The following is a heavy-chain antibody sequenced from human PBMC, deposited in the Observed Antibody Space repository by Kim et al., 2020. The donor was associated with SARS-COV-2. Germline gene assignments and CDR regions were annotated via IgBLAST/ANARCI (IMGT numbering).Heavy chain of an antibody. CDR2: ISYDGSNK. CDR1: GFTFSSYA. V-gene: IGHV3-30-3*01. CDR3: ARSSSSWYPEFDY. Sequence: GGSLRLSCAASGFTFSSYAMHWVRQAPGKGLEWVAVISYDGSNKYYADSVKGRFTISRDNSKNTLYLQMNSLRAEDTAVYYCARSSSSWYPEFDYWGQGT. J-gene: IGHJ4*02. D-gene: IGHD6-13*01.